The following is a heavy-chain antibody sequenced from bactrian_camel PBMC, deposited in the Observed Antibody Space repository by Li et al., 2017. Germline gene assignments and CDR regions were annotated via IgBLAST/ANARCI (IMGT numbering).Heavy chain of an antibody. J-gene: IGHJ4*01. CDR3: ATGVYSDHAK. D-gene: IGHD4*01. Sequence: DVQLVESGGDLVRPGGSLRLSCAASGFTFSNYAMTWVRQAPGKGLEWVSGVNSGGGDTYYAESVKGRFTMSSDNAKNTVSLVMNSLKSEDTALYYCATGVYSDHAKWGQGTQVTVS. CDR1: GFTFSNYA. V-gene: IGHV3S40*01. CDR2: VNSGGGDT.